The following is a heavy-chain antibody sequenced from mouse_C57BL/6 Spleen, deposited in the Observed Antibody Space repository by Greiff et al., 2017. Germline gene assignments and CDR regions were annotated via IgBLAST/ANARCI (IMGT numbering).Heavy chain of an antibody. CDR1: GFTFSSYG. CDR2: ISSGGSYT. D-gene: IGHD2-13*01. J-gene: IGHJ3*01. CDR3: ASLYSDYVKETLGY. V-gene: IGHV5-6*01. Sequence: EVQLVESGGDLVKPGGSLKLSCAASGFTFSSYGMSWVRQTPDKRLEWVATISSGGSYTYYPDNLKGRFTITRDTAKNTRYLQMSRLKSEDTAMYYCASLYSDYVKETLGYWGQGTLVTVSA.